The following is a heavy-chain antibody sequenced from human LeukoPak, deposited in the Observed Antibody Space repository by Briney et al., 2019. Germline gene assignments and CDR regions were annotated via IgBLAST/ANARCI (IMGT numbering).Heavy chain of an antibody. CDR2: IYHSGST. CDR1: GGSISSYY. D-gene: IGHD1-26*01. Sequence: SETLSLTSTVSGGSISSYYWSWIRQPPGKGLEWIGYIYHSGSTYYSPSLKGRVTISVDRSKNQFALNLNSVTAADTAVYYCARGSGRYPYHFDYWGQGTLVTVSS. CDR3: ARGSGRYPYHFDY. V-gene: IGHV4-59*12. J-gene: IGHJ4*02.